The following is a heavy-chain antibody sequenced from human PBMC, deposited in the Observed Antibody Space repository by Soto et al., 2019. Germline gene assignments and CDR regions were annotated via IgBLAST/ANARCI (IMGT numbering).Heavy chain of an antibody. V-gene: IGHV4-59*01. CDR2: IYYSGST. CDR1: GGSISSYY. D-gene: IGHD5-18*01. J-gene: IGHJ5*02. CDR3: ARDTAMEVGRNLYDP. Sequence: SETLSLTCTVSGGSISSYYWSWIRQPPGKGLEWIGYIYYSGSTNYNPSLKSRVTISVDTSKNQFSLKLSSVTAADTAVYYCARDTAMEVGRNLYDPWGQGTLVTVSS.